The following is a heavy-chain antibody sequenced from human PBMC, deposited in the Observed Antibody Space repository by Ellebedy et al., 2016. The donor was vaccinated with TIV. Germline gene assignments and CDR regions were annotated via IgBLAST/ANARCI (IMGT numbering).Heavy chain of an antibody. CDR1: GFSISSGYY. Sequence: SETLSLTCKVSGFSISSGYYWAWIRQDPTKGLEWIGTIYESGTAYYNPSLKSRVTISVDTSTNEFSLKVKSMTAADTAKYLCARSYGDYHSDWGQGTLVTVSS. J-gene: IGHJ4*02. CDR3: ARSYGDYHSD. D-gene: IGHD4-17*01. CDR2: IYESGTA. V-gene: IGHV4-38-2*02.